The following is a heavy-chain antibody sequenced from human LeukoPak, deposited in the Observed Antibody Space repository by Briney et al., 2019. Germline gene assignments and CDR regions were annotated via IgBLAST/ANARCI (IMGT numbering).Heavy chain of an antibody. D-gene: IGHD1-26*01. CDR3: ARLRSGSTPPPPYYYYGLDV. CDR1: GGPISDFY. J-gene: IGHJ6*02. Sequence: PSETLSLTCTVSGGPISDFYWSWIRQSPEKGLEWIGNIFYSGNTNYNPSLRSRVTISVDTSKKQFSLRLTSVTAADTAVYYCARLRSGSTPPPPYYYYGLDVWGQGTTVAVSS. CDR2: IFYSGNT. V-gene: IGHV4-59*01.